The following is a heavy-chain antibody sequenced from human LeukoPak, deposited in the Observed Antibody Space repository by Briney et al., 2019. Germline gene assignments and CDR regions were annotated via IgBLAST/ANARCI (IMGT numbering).Heavy chain of an antibody. V-gene: IGHV1-8*02. CDR1: GYTFTSYD. J-gene: IGHJ6*02. CDR2: MNPNSGNT. D-gene: IGHD3-22*01. CDR3: AREACYDSSGYCGMDV. Sequence: ASVKVSCKASGYTFTSYDINWVRQATGQGLEWMGWMNPNSGNTGYAQKFQGRVTMTRNTSISTAYMELSSLRSEDTAVYYCAREACYDSSGYCGMDVWGQGTTVTVSS.